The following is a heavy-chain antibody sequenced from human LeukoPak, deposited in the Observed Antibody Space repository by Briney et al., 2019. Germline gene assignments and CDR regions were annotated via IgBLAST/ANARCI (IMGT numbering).Heavy chain of an antibody. CDR2: IRYDGSKK. J-gene: IGHJ4*02. CDR3: AKDLSRTAVAGHDY. Sequence: PGGSLRLSCAASGFTFSSYGMHWVRQAPGKGLEWVAFIRYDGSKKYYADSVKGRFTISRDNSKNTLYLQMNSLRAEDTAVYYCAKDLSRTAVAGHDYWGQGTLVTASS. D-gene: IGHD6-19*01. V-gene: IGHV3-30*02. CDR1: GFTFSSYG.